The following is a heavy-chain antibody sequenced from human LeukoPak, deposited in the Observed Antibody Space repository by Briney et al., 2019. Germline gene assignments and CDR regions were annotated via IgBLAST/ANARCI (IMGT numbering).Heavy chain of an antibody. D-gene: IGHD3-3*01. Sequence: PGGSLRLSCAASGFTFSDYYMSWIRQAPGKGLEWISYISTTGSTTSYADSVKGRFTISRDNAKNSLYLQMNSLRAEDTAVYYCAKPFWSGSTIGDAFDIWGQGTMVTVSS. V-gene: IGHV3-11*01. CDR1: GFTFSDYY. CDR2: ISTTGSTT. J-gene: IGHJ3*02. CDR3: AKPFWSGSTIGDAFDI.